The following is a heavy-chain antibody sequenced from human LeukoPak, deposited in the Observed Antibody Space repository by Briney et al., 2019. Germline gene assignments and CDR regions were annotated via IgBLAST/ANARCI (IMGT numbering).Heavy chain of an antibody. CDR2: ISAYNGNT. D-gene: IGHD3-16*02. CDR3: ARAPEGLRLGELSLPKYFDY. Sequence: ASVKVSCKASGYTFTSYGISWVRQAPGQGLEWMGWISAYNGNTNCAQKLQGRVTMTTDTSTSTAYMELRSLRSDDTAVYYCARAPEGLRLGELSLPKYFDYWGQGTLVTVSS. V-gene: IGHV1-18*01. CDR1: GYTFTSYG. J-gene: IGHJ4*02.